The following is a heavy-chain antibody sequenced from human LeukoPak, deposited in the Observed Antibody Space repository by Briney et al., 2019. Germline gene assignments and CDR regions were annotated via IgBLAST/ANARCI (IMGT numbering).Heavy chain of an antibody. V-gene: IGHV3-23*01. CDR3: ARARGDNSGYIPYYFDY. J-gene: IGHJ4*02. CDR1: GFTFSSYA. Sequence: GGSLRLSCAASGFTFSSYAMTWVRQAPGKGLEWVSAVSGSGGSTYYADSVKGRFTISRDNAKKSLYLQMNSLRAEDTAVYFCARARGDNSGYIPYYFDYWGQGTLVTVSS. D-gene: IGHD3-22*01. CDR2: VSGSGGST.